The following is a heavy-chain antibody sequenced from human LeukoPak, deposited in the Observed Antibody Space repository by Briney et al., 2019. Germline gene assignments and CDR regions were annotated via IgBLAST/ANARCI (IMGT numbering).Heavy chain of an antibody. CDR2: IYSGGST. V-gene: IGHV3-66*01. J-gene: IGHJ5*02. Sequence: GGSLRLSCAASGFTVSSNYMSLVRQAPGKGLEWVSIIYSGGSTYYADSVKGRFTISRDNSKNTLYLQMNSLRAEDTAVYYCARAPYDFWSGYYLVGSQPNFDPWGQGTLVTVSS. D-gene: IGHD3-3*01. CDR1: GFTVSSNY. CDR3: ARAPYDFWSGYYLVGSQPNFDP.